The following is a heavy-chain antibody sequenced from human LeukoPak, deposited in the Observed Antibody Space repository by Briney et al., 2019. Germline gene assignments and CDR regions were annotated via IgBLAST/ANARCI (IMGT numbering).Heavy chain of an antibody. V-gene: IGHV3-11*06. CDR1: GFTFSDYY. Sequence: PGGSLRLSCAASGFTFSDYYMSWIRQAPGKGLEWVSYISSSNRYTNYADSVKGRFTISRDNAKNSLYLQMNSLRAEDTAVYYCAREDTAMVTSFDYWGQGTLVTVSS. D-gene: IGHD5-18*01. CDR3: AREDTAMVTSFDY. J-gene: IGHJ4*02. CDR2: ISSSNRYT.